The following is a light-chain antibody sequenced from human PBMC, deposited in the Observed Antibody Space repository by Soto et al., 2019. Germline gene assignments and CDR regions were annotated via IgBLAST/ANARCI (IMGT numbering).Light chain of an antibody. CDR2: DAS. Sequence: DIQMTQSPSTLSASVGDRVSITCRASQNIDKWLAWYQQKPQKAPKLLIFDASTLESGVPSRFSGSGSGTEFTLTISSLQPDDFAIYYCQQYNDYQYTFGQGTKLEIK. CDR3: QQYNDYQYT. V-gene: IGKV1-5*01. CDR1: QNIDKW. J-gene: IGKJ2*01.